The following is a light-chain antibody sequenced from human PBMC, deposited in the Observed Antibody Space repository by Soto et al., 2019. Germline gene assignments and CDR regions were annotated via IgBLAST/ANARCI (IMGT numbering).Light chain of an antibody. CDR3: SSYAGSSTV. CDR1: NSDVGGYNY. J-gene: IGLJ1*01. Sequence: QSALTQPASVSGSPGQSITISCTGTNSDVGGYNYVAWYQQHAGKAPKLTMYDVSNRPSGVSNRFSGSKSGNTASLTISGLQAEDEADYYCSSYAGSSTVFGTGTKLTVL. V-gene: IGLV2-14*01. CDR2: DVS.